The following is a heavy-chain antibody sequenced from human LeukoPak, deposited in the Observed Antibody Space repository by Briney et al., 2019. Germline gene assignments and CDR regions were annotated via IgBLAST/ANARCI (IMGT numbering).Heavy chain of an antibody. J-gene: IGHJ4*02. Sequence: GGSLRLSCAASGFTFSSYAMHWVRQAPGKGLEWVSYISSRSTTIYYADSVKGRFTISRDNAENLLYLQMNSLRDEDTAVYYCARAAGSYDILNWGQGTLVTVSS. D-gene: IGHD3-9*01. CDR2: ISSRSTTI. CDR3: ARAAGSYDILN. V-gene: IGHV3-48*02. CDR1: GFTFSSYA.